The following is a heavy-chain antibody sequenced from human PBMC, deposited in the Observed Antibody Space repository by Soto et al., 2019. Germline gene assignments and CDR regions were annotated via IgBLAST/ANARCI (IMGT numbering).Heavy chain of an antibody. D-gene: IGHD4-17*01. CDR2: INHSGST. V-gene: IGHV4-34*01. J-gene: IGHJ4*02. Sequence: SETLSLTCAVYGGSFSGYYWSWIRQPPGKGLEWIGEINHSGSTNYNPSLKSRVTISVDTSKNQFSLKLSSVTAADTAVYYCGRTYGDHVRYFDYWGQGTLVTVSS. CDR1: GGSFSGYY. CDR3: GRTYGDHVRYFDY.